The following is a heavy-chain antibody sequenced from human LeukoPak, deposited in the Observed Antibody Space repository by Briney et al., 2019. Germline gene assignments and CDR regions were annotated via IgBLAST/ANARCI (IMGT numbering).Heavy chain of an antibody. J-gene: IGHJ5*02. V-gene: IGHV1-8*01. CDR2: MNPNSGNT. CDR1: GYTFTSYD. D-gene: IGHD6-13*01. Sequence: GASLRVSCKASGYTFTSYDINWVRQATGQGLEWMGWMNPNSGNTGYAQKFQGRVTMTRNTSISTAYMELSSLRSEDTAVYYCARGRSIAAAWNWFDPWGQGTLVTVSS. CDR3: ARGRSIAAAWNWFDP.